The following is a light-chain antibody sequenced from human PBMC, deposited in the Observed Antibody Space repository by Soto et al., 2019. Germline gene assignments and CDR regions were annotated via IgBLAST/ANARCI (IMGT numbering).Light chain of an antibody. CDR3: SSYAGSNNLV. V-gene: IGLV2-8*01. Sequence: QSALAQPPSASGSLGQSVTISCTGTSRDVGGYSDVSWYHQNPGKAPKLMIYDVSQRPSGVPDRFSGSKSGNTASLTVSGLQAEDEADYYCSSYAGSNNLVFGTGTKLTVL. CDR1: SRDVGGYSD. CDR2: DVS. J-gene: IGLJ1*01.